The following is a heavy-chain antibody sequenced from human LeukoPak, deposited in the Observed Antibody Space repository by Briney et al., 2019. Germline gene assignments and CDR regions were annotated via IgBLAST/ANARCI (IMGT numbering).Heavy chain of an antibody. Sequence: PSETLSFNSFGSAVSTNNTNYYWRCTRQPPGKGLEWIANIYYSGSTYYNPSLSSRVTISVDTSKNQFSLNLRSVTAADTAVYYCAGLPTGLNGFDIWGQGTMVTVSS. D-gene: IGHD2-8*01. CDR3: AGLPTGLNGFDI. V-gene: IGHV4-39*01. CDR2: IYYSGST. CDR1: AVSTNNTNYY. J-gene: IGHJ3*02.